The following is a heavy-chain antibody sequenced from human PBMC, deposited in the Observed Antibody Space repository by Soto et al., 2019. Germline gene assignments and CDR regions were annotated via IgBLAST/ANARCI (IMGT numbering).Heavy chain of an antibody. J-gene: IGHJ4*02. V-gene: IGHV1-2*02. CDR1: GYIFTAYT. CDR3: AREASAVVSLDY. Sequence: ASVKVSCKASGYIFTAYTMHWVRQAPGQGLEWLGWINPNSGDTIYAQKFQDRVTMTCDTSVSTAYLELSSLSSDDTALYYCAREASAVVSLDYWGQGTLVTVSS. D-gene: IGHD2-15*01. CDR2: INPNSGDT.